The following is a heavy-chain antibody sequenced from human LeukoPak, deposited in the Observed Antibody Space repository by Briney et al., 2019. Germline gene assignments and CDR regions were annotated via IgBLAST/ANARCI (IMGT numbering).Heavy chain of an antibody. CDR1: GGSISSGDYY. D-gene: IGHD6-6*01. CDR2: IYYSGST. CDR3: ARERGIWGSVAALGRVGVDI. V-gene: IGHV4-30-4*01. Sequence: SQTLSLTCTVSGGSISSGDYYRSWIREPPGKGLEWIGYIYYSGSTYYNPSLKSRVTISVDTSKNQFSLKLSSVTAADTAVYYCARERGIWGSVAALGRVGVDIWGQGTMVTVSS. J-gene: IGHJ3*02.